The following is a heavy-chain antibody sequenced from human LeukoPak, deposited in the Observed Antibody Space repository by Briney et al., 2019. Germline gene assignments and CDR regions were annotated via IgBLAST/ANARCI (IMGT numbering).Heavy chain of an antibody. V-gene: IGHV3-30*04. CDR3: AKDVYGDYGGLDY. D-gene: IGHD4-17*01. J-gene: IGHJ4*02. CDR1: GFTFSSYA. Sequence: GGSLRLSCAASGFTFSSYAMHWVRQAPGKGLEWVAVISYDGSNKYYADSVKGRFTISRDNSKNTLYLQMNSLRAGDTAVYYCAKDVYGDYGGLDYWGQGSLVTVCS. CDR2: ISYDGSNK.